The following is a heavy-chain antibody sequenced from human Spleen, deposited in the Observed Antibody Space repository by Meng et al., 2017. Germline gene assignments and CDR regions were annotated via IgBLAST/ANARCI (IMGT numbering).Heavy chain of an antibody. CDR2: ISAYNGNT. V-gene: IGHV1-18*01. CDR3: ARERRNTILGIPEYYFDF. Sequence: QVQLVQSGAQVKDPGASVTVSCKAAGYTFTNYGIPWVRQAPGQGLEWMGWISAYNGNTNYAQKFQGRVTITTDTSTGTAYMALRSLRSDDTAVYYCARERRNTILGIPEYYFDFWGQGTLVTVSS. CDR1: GYTFTNYG. J-gene: IGHJ4*02. D-gene: IGHD3-9*01.